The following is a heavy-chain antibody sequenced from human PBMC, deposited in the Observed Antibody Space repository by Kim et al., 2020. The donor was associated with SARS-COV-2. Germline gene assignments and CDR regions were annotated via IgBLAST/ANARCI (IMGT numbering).Heavy chain of an antibody. CDR2: IRSKANSYAT. CDR3: TRHVPNCSGGSCYSLDY. CDR1: GFTFSGSA. V-gene: IGHV3-73*01. D-gene: IGHD2-15*01. J-gene: IGHJ4*02. Sequence: GGSLRLSCAASGFTFSGSAMHWVRQASGKGLEWVGRIRSKANSYATAYAASVKGRFTISRDDSKYTAYLQMNSLKTEDTAVYYCTRHVPNCSGGSCYSLDYWGQGTLVTVSS.